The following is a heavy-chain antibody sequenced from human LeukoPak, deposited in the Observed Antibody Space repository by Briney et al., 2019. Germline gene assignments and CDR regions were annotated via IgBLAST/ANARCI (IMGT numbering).Heavy chain of an antibody. D-gene: IGHD2-2*01. Sequence: PSEILSLTCAVYGGSFSGYYWSWIRQPPGKGLEWIGEINHSGSTNYNPSLKSRVTISVDTSKNQFSLKLSSVTAADTAVYYCARDLLYCSSTSCHTSYAFDIWGQGTMVTVSS. CDR3: ARDLLYCSSTSCHTSYAFDI. CDR1: GGSFSGYY. V-gene: IGHV4-34*01. J-gene: IGHJ3*02. CDR2: INHSGST.